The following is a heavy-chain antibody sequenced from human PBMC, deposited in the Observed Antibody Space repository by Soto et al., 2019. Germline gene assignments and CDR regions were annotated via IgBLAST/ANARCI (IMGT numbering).Heavy chain of an antibody. Sequence: ASVKVSCKASGYIFTNYYMHWVRQAPGQGPEWMGLINPSGGSTTYAQKFQSRVTMTRDTSTTTVYMELSSLRSEDTAVYYCARGSGTYVFFDYWGQGTLVTVSS. D-gene: IGHD3-10*01. CDR1: GYIFTNYY. CDR2: INPSGGST. V-gene: IGHV1-46*01. J-gene: IGHJ4*02. CDR3: ARGSGTYVFFDY.